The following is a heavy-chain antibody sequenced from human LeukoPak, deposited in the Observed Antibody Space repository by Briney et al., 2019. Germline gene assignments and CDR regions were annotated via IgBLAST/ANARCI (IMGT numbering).Heavy chain of an antibody. Sequence: GGSLRLSCAASEFTFSSYAMHWVRQAPGKGLEWVAVISYDGSNKYYADSVKGRFTISRDNSKNTLYLQMNSLRAEGTALYYCAKDMLEVRGATFDYWGQGTLVTVSS. CDR2: ISYDGSNK. D-gene: IGHD3-10*01. J-gene: IGHJ4*02. V-gene: IGHV3-30-3*01. CDR3: AKDMLEVRGATFDY. CDR1: EFTFSSYA.